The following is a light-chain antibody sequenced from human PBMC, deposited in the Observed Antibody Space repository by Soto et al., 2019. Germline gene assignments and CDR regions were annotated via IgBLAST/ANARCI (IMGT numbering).Light chain of an antibody. Sequence: DIQMTQSPYTLSGSVGDRVTITCRASQTISSWLAWYQQKPGKAPKLLIYNASNLKSGDPSRFSGSGSGTEFTLSISRLQPDDFATYYCQQYNSYSEGFDQGTEVEL. V-gene: IGKV1-5*03. CDR2: NAS. CDR3: QQYNSYSEG. CDR1: QTISSW. J-gene: IGKJ1*01.